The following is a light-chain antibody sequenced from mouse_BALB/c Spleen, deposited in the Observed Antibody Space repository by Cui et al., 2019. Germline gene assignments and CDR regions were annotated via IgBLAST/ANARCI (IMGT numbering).Light chain of an antibody. CDR3: QQWSSNPPT. CDR2: DTS. J-gene: IGKJ4*01. V-gene: IGKV4-59*01. CDR1: SSVSY. Sequence: QIGLTQSRAIMSASPRDNVTMSCSSSSSVSYMHWYQQKSGTSPKRWIYDTSNLASGVPARFSGSGSGTSYSLTISSMEAEDAATYYCQQWSSNPPTFGSGTKLEIK.